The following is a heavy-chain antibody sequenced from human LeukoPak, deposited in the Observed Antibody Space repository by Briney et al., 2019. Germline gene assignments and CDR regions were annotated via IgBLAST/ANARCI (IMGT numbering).Heavy chain of an antibody. CDR3: ACRDLTSTWSYP. Sequence: GEPLKISCKGLGYSFSSYWIGWVRQLPGKGLEWMGVIFPGDSRTRYNPSFQGQVTISVDKSISTAYLQWVSLKASDTAMYYCACRDLTSTWSYPWGQGTLVTVSS. CDR2: IFPGDSRT. D-gene: IGHD2-2*01. J-gene: IGHJ5*02. CDR1: GYSFSSYW. V-gene: IGHV5-51*01.